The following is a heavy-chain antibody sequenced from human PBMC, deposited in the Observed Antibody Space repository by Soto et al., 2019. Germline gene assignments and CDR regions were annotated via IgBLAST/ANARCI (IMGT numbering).Heavy chain of an antibody. CDR2: IRSKTNSYAT. V-gene: IGHV3-73*01. CDR3: ARQTDAVEWQVVTTDYNFHC. Sequence: SLRLSCAASGFTFGGSAMHWVRQASRKGLEWVGHIRSKTNSYATAYAESVKGRFTISRDDSMKTAYLQMNSLKTEDTAVYFCARQTDAVEWQVVTTDYNFHCWGQGTLVTVYS. J-gene: IGHJ4*02. CDR1: GFTFGGSA. D-gene: IGHD3-3*01.